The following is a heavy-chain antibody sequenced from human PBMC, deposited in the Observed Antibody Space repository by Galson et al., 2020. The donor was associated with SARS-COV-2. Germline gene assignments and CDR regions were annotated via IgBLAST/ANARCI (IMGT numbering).Heavy chain of an antibody. V-gene: IGHV4-4*07. CDR3: AREGVDTAMVRLRLFDY. Sequence: SETLSLTCTVSGGSISSYYWSWIRQPAGKGLEWIGRIYTSGSTNYNPSLKSRVTMSVDTSKNQFSLKLSSVTAADTAVYYCAREGVDTAMVRLRLFDYWGQGTLVTVSS. CDR2: IYTSGST. D-gene: IGHD5-18*01. CDR1: GGSISSYY. J-gene: IGHJ4*02.